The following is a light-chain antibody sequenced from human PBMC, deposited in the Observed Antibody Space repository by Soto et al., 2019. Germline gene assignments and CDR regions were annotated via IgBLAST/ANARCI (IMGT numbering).Light chain of an antibody. CDR2: GIF. Sequence: IQMTQSPSSLSASVGDRVTITCRASQGIRKDLGWYQQKPGKAPKLLIYGIFNLQSGVPSRFSGSGSGTEFTLTISSLQPEDFATYYCLQDSSNPYTFGQGTKLEIK. V-gene: IGKV1-6*01. CDR3: LQDSSNPYT. CDR1: QGIRKD. J-gene: IGKJ2*01.